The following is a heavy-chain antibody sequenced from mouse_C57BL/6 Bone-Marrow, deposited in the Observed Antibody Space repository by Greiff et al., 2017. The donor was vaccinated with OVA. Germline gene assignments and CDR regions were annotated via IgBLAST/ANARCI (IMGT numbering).Heavy chain of an antibody. Sequence: VQLQQSGPELVKPGASVKISCKASGYAFRSSWMNWVKQRPGKGLEWIGRLYPGDGDTHYNGKFKGKATLTADKSSSPAYMQLSSLTSEDSAVYFCARLYYGNPYAKDYWGQGTSVTVSS. CDR1: GYAFRSSW. J-gene: IGHJ4*01. D-gene: IGHD2-1*01. CDR3: ARLYYGNPYAKDY. V-gene: IGHV1-82*01. CDR2: LYPGDGDT.